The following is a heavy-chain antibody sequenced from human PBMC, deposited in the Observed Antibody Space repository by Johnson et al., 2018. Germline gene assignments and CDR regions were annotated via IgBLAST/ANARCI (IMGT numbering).Heavy chain of an antibody. D-gene: IGHD3-10*01. CDR2: SYYRGST. CDR3: ARRGSVSPYYYFGMDV. J-gene: IGHJ6*02. Sequence: QVQLQESGPGLVKPSETLSLTCTVSGGSISSFYWSWIRQPPGKGLGWIGYSYYRGSTNYNPSLKRRVTIPVDTSKNQFSLKLGSVTAAATAVYYCARRGSVSPYYYFGMDVWGQGTTVTVSS. CDR1: GGSISSFY. V-gene: IGHV4-59*01.